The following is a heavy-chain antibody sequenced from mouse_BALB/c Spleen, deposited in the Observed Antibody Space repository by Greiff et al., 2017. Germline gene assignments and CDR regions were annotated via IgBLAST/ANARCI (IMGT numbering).Heavy chain of an antibody. D-gene: IGHD2-1*01. CDR1: GFTFSSYA. Sequence: EVQGVESGGGLVKPGGSLKLSCAASGFTFSSYAMSWVRQTPEKRLEWVASISSGGSTYYPDSVKGRFTISRDNARNILYLQMSSLRSEDTAMYYCARPGNYGVWYFDVWGAGTTVTVSS. V-gene: IGHV5-6-5*01. J-gene: IGHJ1*01. CDR2: ISSGGST. CDR3: ARPGNYGVWYFDV.